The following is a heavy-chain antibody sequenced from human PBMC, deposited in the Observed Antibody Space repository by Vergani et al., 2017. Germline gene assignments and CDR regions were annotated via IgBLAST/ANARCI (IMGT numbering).Heavy chain of an antibody. CDR3: AREGYYGSGSYYPNWFDP. J-gene: IGHJ5*02. CDR1: GGSFSGYY. D-gene: IGHD3-10*01. Sequence: QVQLQQWGAGLLKPSETLSLTCAVYGGSFSGYYWSWIRQPPGKGLEWIGEINHSGSTYYNPSLKSRVTISVDTSKNQFSLKLSSVTAADTAVYYCAREGYYGSGSYYPNWFDPWGQGTLVTVSS. CDR2: INHSGST. V-gene: IGHV4-34*01.